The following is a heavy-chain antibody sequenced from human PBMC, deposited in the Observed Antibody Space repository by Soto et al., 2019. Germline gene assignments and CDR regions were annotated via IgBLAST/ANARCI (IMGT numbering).Heavy chain of an antibody. J-gene: IGHJ4*02. Sequence: GGSLRLSCAASGFTLSDHYISWSRQAPGKGLEWIGYSSNSGSFTRYADSVKGRFSISRDNAKNSLYLQINSLRGDDTAIYYCVRSGDNYNLLDYWGQGTPVTVSS. D-gene: IGHD1-1*01. CDR3: VRSGDNYNLLDY. V-gene: IGHV3-11*06. CDR1: GFTLSDHY. CDR2: SSNSGSFT.